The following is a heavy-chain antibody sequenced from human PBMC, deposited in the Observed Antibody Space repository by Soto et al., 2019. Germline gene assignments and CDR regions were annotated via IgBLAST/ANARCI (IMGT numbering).Heavy chain of an antibody. CDR2: IFSNDEK. CDR1: GFSLSNARMG. V-gene: IGHV2-26*01. CDR3: ARIQAEQQLANPLFDY. D-gene: IGHD6-13*01. Sequence: QVTLKESGPVLVKPTETLTLTCTVSGFSLSNARMGVSWIRQPPGKALEWLAHIFSNDEKSYSTSLKSRLTISKDTSKSQVVLTMTNMDPVDTATYYCARIQAEQQLANPLFDYWGQGTLVTVSS. J-gene: IGHJ4*02.